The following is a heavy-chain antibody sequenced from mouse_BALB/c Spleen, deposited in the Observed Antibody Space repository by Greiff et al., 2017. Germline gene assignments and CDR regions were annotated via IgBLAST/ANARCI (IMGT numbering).Heavy chain of an antibody. V-gene: IGHV5-17*02. CDR3: ARSQTARAFFDY. CDR1: GFTFSSFG. D-gene: IGHD3-2*01. CDR2: ISSGSSTI. J-gene: IGHJ2*01. Sequence: DVMLVESGGGLVQPGGSRKLSCAASGFTFSSFGMHWVRQAPEKGLEWVAYISSGSSTIYYADTVKGRFTISRDNPKNTLFLQMTSLRSEDTAMYYCARSQTARAFFDYWGQGTTLTVSS.